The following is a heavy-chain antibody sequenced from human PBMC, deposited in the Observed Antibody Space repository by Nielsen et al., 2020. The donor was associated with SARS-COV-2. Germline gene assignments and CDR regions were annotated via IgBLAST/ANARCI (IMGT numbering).Heavy chain of an antibody. J-gene: IGHJ6*02. Sequence: GESLKISCAASGFTFSSYAMHWVRQAPGKGLEWVAVISYDGSNKYYADSVKGRFTISRDNSKNTLCLQMNSLRAEDTAVYYCARDCLDIVVVPAAMPWYYYGMDVWGQGTTVTVSS. V-gene: IGHV3-30-3*01. CDR2: ISYDGSNK. CDR3: ARDCLDIVVVPAAMPWYYYGMDV. CDR1: GFTFSSYA. D-gene: IGHD2-2*01.